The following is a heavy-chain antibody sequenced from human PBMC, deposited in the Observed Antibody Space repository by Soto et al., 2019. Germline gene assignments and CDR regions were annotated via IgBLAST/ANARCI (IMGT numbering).Heavy chain of an antibody. D-gene: IGHD6-13*01. CDR1: GFTFSNYA. Sequence: EVQLLESGGGLVQPGGSLRLSCAASGFTFSNYAMSWVRQAPGKGLEWVSGISGGGGSTYYADSVKGRFTISRDNSKKTLDLQMNSLRADDTAVYSCLAAAGRAGWFDPWGQGTLVTVSS. CDR2: ISGGGGST. J-gene: IGHJ5*02. CDR3: LAAAGRAGWFDP. V-gene: IGHV3-23*01.